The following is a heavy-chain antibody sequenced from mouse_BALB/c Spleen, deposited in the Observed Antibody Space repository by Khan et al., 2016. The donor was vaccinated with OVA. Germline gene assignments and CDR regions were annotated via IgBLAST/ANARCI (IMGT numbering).Heavy chain of an antibody. Sequence: EVQLVESGGDLVKPGGSLKLSCSVSGFTFSTFAMSWVRQTPEERLEWVATISSGGDYPYYPDSVTGRFTISRDNVKNTLYLQMSMRRSEDTAMYYCARHNYGPFAYWGQGTLVTVSA. D-gene: IGHD1-1*01. CDR2: ISSGGDYP. V-gene: IGHV5-9-3*01. J-gene: IGHJ3*01. CDR3: ARHNYGPFAY. CDR1: GFTFSTFA.